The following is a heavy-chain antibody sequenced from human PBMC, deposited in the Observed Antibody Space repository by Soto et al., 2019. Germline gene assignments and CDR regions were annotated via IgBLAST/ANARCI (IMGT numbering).Heavy chain of an antibody. CDR3: ARLFIVGATGSYYTGLDV. D-gene: IGHD1-26*01. J-gene: IGHJ6*02. CDR1: AGTITTYC. CDR2: ISSSGIP. Sequence: ESLTLSCNVSAGTITTYCWSWVRQMPGRGLQWIGYISSSGIPVYTPSLKSRLSISVDPSKNHFSLALTSVTAADTATYYCARLFIVGATGSYYTGLDVWGQGTTVT. V-gene: IGHV4-59*01.